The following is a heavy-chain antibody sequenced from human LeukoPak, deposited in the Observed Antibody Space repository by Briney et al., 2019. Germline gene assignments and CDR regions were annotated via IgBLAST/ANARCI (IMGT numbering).Heavy chain of an antibody. J-gene: IGHJ3*02. CDR1: GGTFSRYA. CDR2: IIPIFGTA. D-gene: IGHD3-22*01. Sequence: SVKVSCKASGGTFSRYAISWVRQAPGQGLEWMGGIIPIFGTANYAQKFQGRVTITADESKSTAYMELSSLRSEDTAVYYCARDWGTYYYDSSGYYFWAFDIWGQGTMVTVSS. V-gene: IGHV1-69*13. CDR3: ARDWGTYYYDSSGYYFWAFDI.